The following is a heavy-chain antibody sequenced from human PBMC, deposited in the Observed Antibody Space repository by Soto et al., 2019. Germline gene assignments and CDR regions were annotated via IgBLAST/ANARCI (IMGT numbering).Heavy chain of an antibody. V-gene: IGHV3-53*01. J-gene: IGHJ6*02. CDR2: IFSTGGT. CDR1: GFNVSGDY. Sequence: PGGSLRLSCAASGFNVSGDYMRWVRQAPGKGLEWVSVIFSTGGTYYADSVKGRSTISRDNSKNTLDLQMNSLRDEDSAIYYCARARIVANFYFYYGMDVWGHGTTVTVSS. CDR3: ARARIVANFYFYYGMDV. D-gene: IGHD5-12*01.